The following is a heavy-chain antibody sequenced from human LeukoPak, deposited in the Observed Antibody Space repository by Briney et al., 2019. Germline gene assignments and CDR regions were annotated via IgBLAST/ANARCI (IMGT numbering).Heavy chain of an antibody. CDR2: IFYSGST. Sequence: PSETLSLTCTVSGGSISSYYWSWIRQPPGKGLEWIGYIFYSGSTNYNPSLRSRVTISLDTSKNQFSLKLSSVTAADTAVYYCARSASGTTWFDSWGQGTLVAVSS. CDR3: ARSASGTTWFDS. V-gene: IGHV4-59*08. J-gene: IGHJ5*01. D-gene: IGHD6-13*01. CDR1: GGSISSYY.